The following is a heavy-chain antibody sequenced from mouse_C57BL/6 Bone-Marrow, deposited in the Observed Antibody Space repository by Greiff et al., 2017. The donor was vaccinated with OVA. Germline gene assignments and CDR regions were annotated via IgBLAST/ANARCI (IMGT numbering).Heavy chain of an antibody. J-gene: IGHJ2*01. CDR2: ISDGGSYT. CDR1: GFTFSSYA. CDR3: ARPNWVYFDY. D-gene: IGHD4-1*01. V-gene: IGHV5-4*03. Sequence: DVKLVESGGGLVKPGGSLKLSCAASGFTFSSYAMSWVRQTPEKRLEWVATISDGGSYTYYPDNVKGRFTISRDNAKNNLYLQMSHLKSEDTAMYYCARPNWVYFDYWGQGTTLTVSS.